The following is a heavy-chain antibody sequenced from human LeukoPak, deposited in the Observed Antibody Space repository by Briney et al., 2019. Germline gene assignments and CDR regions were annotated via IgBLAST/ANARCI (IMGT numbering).Heavy chain of an antibody. CDR1: GFTFSSYS. V-gene: IGHV3-21*01. J-gene: IGHJ4*02. CDR3: ARYRIGDFWSGSNYYYFDY. CDR2: ISSSSSYI. Sequence: GGSLRLSCAASGFTFSSYSMNWVRQAPGKGLEWVSSISSSSSYIYYADSVKGRFTISRDNAKNSLYLQMNSLRAEDTAVYYCARYRIGDFWSGSNYYYFDYWGQGTLVTVSS. D-gene: IGHD3-3*01.